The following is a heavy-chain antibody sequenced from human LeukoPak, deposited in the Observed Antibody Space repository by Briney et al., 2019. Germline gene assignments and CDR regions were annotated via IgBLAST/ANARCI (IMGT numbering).Heavy chain of an antibody. CDR2: ISYDGSNK. V-gene: IGHV3-30-3*01. D-gene: IGHD6-13*01. CDR3: ARDAAAAGFDY. J-gene: IGHJ4*02. Sequence: GGSLRLSCAASGFTFSSYTMHWVRQAPGKGLEWVAVISYDGSNKYYADSVKGRFTISRDSSKNTLYLQMNSLRAEDTAVYYCARDAAAAGFDYWGQGTLVTVSS. CDR1: GFTFSSYT.